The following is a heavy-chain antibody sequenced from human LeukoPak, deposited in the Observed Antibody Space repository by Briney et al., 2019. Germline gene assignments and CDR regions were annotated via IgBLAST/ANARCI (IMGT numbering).Heavy chain of an antibody. CDR2: IWYDGGNK. Sequence: GGSLRLSCAASGFTFSSYGMHWVRQAPGTGLEWVAVIWYDGGNKYYADSVKGRFTISRDNSKNTLYLQMNSLRAEDTAVYYCARDPGINGMDGWGKGTTVTVSS. CDR3: ARDPGINGMDG. D-gene: IGHD3-10*01. J-gene: IGHJ6*04. V-gene: IGHV3-33*01. CDR1: GFTFSSYG.